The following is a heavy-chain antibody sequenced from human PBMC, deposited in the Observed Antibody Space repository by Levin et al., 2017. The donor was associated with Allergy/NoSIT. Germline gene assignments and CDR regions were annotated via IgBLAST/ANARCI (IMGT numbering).Heavy chain of an antibody. CDR2: INPSGGST. Sequence: ASVKVSCKASGYTFTSYYMHWVRQAPGQGLEWMGIINPSGGSTSYAQKFQGRVTMTRDTSTSTVYMELSSLRSEDTAVYYCASQSYDSSGYYSPWDYWGQGTLVTVSS. CDR1: GYTFTSYY. D-gene: IGHD3-22*01. J-gene: IGHJ4*02. V-gene: IGHV1-46*01. CDR3: ASQSYDSSGYYSPWDY.